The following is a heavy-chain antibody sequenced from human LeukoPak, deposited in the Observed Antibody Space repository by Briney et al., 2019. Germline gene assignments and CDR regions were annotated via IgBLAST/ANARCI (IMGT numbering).Heavy chain of an antibody. CDR2: ISYDGTNK. V-gene: IGHV3-30*03. D-gene: IGHD3-22*01. J-gene: IGHJ4*02. Sequence: PGGSLRLSCAASGFTFSYYGMHWVRQAPGKGLEWVALISYDGTNKYYADSVKGRFTISRDNSKNTLYLQMNSLRAGDTAVYYCARVHYYDSSGYYDDYWGQGTLVTVSS. CDR1: GFTFSYYG. CDR3: ARVHYYDSSGYYDDY.